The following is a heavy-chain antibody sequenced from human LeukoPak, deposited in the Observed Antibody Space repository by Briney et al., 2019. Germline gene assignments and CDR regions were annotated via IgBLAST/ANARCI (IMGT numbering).Heavy chain of an antibody. J-gene: IGHJ6*02. CDR1: SGSISSSSYY. Sequence: SETLSLTCTVSSGSISSSSYYWGWIRQPPGKGLEWIGSIYYSGSTYYNPSLKSRVTISVDTSKNQFSLKLSSVTAADTAVYYCAKQWLVRNYYYYGMDVWGQGTTVTVSS. CDR2: IYYSGST. CDR3: AKQWLVRNYYYYGMDV. D-gene: IGHD6-19*01. V-gene: IGHV4-39*01.